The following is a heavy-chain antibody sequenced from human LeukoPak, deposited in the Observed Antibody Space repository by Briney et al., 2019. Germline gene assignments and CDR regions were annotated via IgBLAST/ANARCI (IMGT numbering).Heavy chain of an antibody. CDR3: TTDSGIREEYDYVWGSYRSLDAFDI. CDR1: GFTFSNAW. D-gene: IGHD3-16*02. J-gene: IGHJ3*02. V-gene: IGHV3-15*07. Sequence: GGSLRLSCAASGFTFSNAWMNWVRQAPGEGLEWVGRIKSKTDSGTTDYAAPVKGRFTISRDDSKNTLYLQMNSLKTEDTAVYYCTTDSGIREEYDYVWGSYRSLDAFDIWGQGTMVTVSS. CDR2: IKSKTDSGTT.